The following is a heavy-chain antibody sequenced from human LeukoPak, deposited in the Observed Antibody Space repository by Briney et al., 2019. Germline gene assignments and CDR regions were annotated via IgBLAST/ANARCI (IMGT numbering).Heavy chain of an antibody. V-gene: IGHV1-69*13. CDR1: GGTFSSYA. J-gene: IGHJ2*01. CDR2: IIPIFGAA. CDR3: ARATGNSDHSPQEPIDLYFDL. D-gene: IGHD4-23*01. Sequence: ASVKVSCKASGGTFSSYAISWVRQAPGQGLEWMGGIIPIFGAANYAQKFQDRVTITADESTSTAYMELRSLRSEDTAVYYCARATGNSDHSPQEPIDLYFDLWGRGTLVTVSS.